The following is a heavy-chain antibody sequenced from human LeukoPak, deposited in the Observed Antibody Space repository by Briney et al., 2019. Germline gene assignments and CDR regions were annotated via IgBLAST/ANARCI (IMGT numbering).Heavy chain of an antibody. J-gene: IGHJ3*01. V-gene: IGHV1-2*02. CDR1: RYTFTDYY. D-gene: IGHD3-10*01. CDR2: VNPNSGGT. CDR3: ARGPGSAFDF. Sequence: ASVKVACKASRYTFTDYYMHWVRQAPGQGLEWMGWVNPNSGGTNYAQDFQGRVTMTRDTSLNTVYMELSRLRSEDTAVYYCARGPGSAFDFWGQGTMVTVSS.